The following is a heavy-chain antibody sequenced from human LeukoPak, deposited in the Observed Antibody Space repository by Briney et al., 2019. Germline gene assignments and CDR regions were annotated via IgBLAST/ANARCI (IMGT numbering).Heavy chain of an antibody. V-gene: IGHV1-8*01. CDR2: MNPNSGNT. J-gene: IGHJ5*02. D-gene: IGHD6-13*01. CDR3: ARGRWSSSWYNWFDP. Sequence: ASVKVSCKASGYTFTSYDINWVRQATGQGLEWMGWMNPNSGNTGYAQKFQGRVTMTRNTSISTAYMELSSLRSEDTAVYYCARGRWSSSWYNWFDPWGQGTLVTVSS. CDR1: GYTFTSYD.